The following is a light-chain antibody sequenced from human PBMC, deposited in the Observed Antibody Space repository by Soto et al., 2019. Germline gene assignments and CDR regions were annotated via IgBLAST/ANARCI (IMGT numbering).Light chain of an antibody. CDR1: NSNVGAYDH. Sequence: QSALTQPASVSASPGQSITISCTGTNSNVGAYDHVSWYQQHPGKAPKLLIYNVNNRPSGISHRFSGSKSGNTASLTISGLQTEDEGDYYCCSFTVTNTYVFGTATKLTVL. J-gene: IGLJ1*01. CDR3: CSFTVTNTYV. CDR2: NVN. V-gene: IGLV2-14*01.